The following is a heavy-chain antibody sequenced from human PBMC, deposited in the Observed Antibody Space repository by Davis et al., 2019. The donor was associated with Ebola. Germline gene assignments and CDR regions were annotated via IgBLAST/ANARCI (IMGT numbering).Heavy chain of an antibody. D-gene: IGHD3-16*01. J-gene: IGHJ1*01. V-gene: IGHV4-4*07. CDR1: DDSISNYY. CDR2: VYPSGST. Sequence: PSETLSLTCSVSDDSISNYYWSWIRQPARKALEWLGRVYPSGSTNYNPSLKSRISMSLDTSNSQFSLTLTSVTAADTAVYYCVRGSTSGIYTQISEYFQYWGQGTLVTVSS. CDR3: VRGSTSGIYTQISEYFQY.